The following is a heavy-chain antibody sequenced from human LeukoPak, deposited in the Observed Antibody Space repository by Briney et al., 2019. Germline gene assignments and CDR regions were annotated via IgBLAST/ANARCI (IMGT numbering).Heavy chain of an antibody. CDR2: IGSSGYTI. J-gene: IGHJ4*02. D-gene: IGHD6-6*01. V-gene: IGHV3-11*01. Sequence: GGSLRLSCAASGFPFSNYYMSWIRQAPGKGLEWVSYIGSSGYTIYYADSVKGRFTISRDNAKNSLYLQMDSLRAEDTAIYYCARPQTSSSSTASLGYWGQGTLVTVSS. CDR1: GFPFSNYY. CDR3: ARPQTSSSSTASLGY.